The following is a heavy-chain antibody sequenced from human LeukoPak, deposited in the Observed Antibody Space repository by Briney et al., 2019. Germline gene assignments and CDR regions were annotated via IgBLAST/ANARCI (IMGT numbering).Heavy chain of an antibody. J-gene: IGHJ4*02. D-gene: IGHD2-15*01. Sequence: GGSLRLSCAASGFTFSSYWMSWVRQAPGKGLEWVANIKQDGSEKYYVDSVKGRFTISRDNAKNSLYLQMNSLRAEDTAVYYCARDSMRGRYCSGGSCYHDYWGQGTLVTVSS. V-gene: IGHV3-7*01. CDR3: ARDSMRGRYCSGGSCYHDY. CDR2: IKQDGSEK. CDR1: GFTFSSYW.